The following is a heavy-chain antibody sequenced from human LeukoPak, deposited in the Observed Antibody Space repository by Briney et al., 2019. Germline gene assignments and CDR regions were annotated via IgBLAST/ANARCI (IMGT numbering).Heavy chain of an antibody. J-gene: IGHJ6*03. CDR2: IIPIFGTA. D-gene: IGHD3-10*01. CDR3: ARGVVRGVITPNYYMDV. CDR1: GGTFSSYA. Sequence: ASVTVSCKASGGTFSSYAISWVRQAPGQGVEWMGGIIPIFGTANYAQKFQGRVTITTDEATSTAYMELSSLRSEDTAVYYCARGVVRGVITPNYYMDVWGKGTTVTVSS. V-gene: IGHV1-69*05.